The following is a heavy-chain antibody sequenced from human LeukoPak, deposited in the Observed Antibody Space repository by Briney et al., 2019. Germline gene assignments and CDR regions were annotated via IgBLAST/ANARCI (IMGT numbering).Heavy chain of an antibody. V-gene: IGHV1-69*05. CDR3: ARSYYSSGWSQGSGFDY. CDR2: IIPIFGTA. D-gene: IGHD6-19*01. Sequence: SVKVSCKASGGTFSSYAISWVRQAPGQGLEWKGGIIPIFGTANYAQKFQGRVTITTDESTSTAYMELSSLRSEDTAVYYCARSYYSSGWSQGSGFDYWGQGTLVTVSS. J-gene: IGHJ4*02. CDR1: GGTFSSYA.